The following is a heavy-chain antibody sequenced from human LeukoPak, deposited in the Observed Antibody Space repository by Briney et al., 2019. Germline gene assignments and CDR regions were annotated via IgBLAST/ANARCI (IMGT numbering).Heavy chain of an antibody. D-gene: IGHD6-6*01. J-gene: IGHJ4*02. CDR1: EFTLSGHL. Sequence: RGSLRLSRVASEFTLSGHLMRLVRPAPGKGLQGVANIKEDGSQNHYVDSMTGRFTISRDNAKNSLYLRMNSLRAEDTAFYDCARVGYGSSHFDFWGQGTLVTVSS. CDR2: IKEDGSQN. V-gene: IGHV3-7*05. CDR3: ARVGYGSSHFDF.